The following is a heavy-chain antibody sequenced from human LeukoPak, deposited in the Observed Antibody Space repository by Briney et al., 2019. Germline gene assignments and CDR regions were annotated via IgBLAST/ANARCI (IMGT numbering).Heavy chain of an antibody. CDR3: AKDADQGDYGFDY. V-gene: IGHV3-23*01. J-gene: IGHJ4*02. CDR1: GFTFSTYA. CDR2: IIGSGVST. D-gene: IGHD4-17*01. Sequence: PGGSLRLSCAASGFTFSTYAMSWVRQAPGKGLEWVSGIIGSGVSTYYADSVKGRFTISRDNSKNTLYLQMNSLRAEDTAVYYCAKDADQGDYGFDYWGQGTLVTVSS.